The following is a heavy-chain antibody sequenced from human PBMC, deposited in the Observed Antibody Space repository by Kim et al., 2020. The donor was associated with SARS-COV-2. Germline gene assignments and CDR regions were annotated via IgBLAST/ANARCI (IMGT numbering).Heavy chain of an antibody. CDR3: AGGVAAVGTYRPYYEMDV. Sequence: GGSLRLSCAASGFTFSSYDMHWVRQATGKGLEWVSVIGTAGGTYYAGDVKGRCTITRKTSKNSLQLQMNSLRVGDTTVYYCAGGVAAVGTYRPYYEMDV. D-gene: IGHD3-16*01. CDR1: GFTFSSYD. V-gene: IGHV3-13*04. CDR2: IGTAGGT. J-gene: IGHJ6*01.